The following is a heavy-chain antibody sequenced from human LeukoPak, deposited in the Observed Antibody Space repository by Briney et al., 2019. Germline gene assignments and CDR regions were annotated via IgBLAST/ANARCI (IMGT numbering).Heavy chain of an antibody. Sequence: SEXXSLTCTVSGGSISSSSYYWGWIRQPPGKGLEWIGSIYYSGSTYYNPSLKSRVTISVDTSKNQFSLKLSSVTAADTAVYYCAREQYSGYDSWGQGTLVTVSS. CDR3: AREQYSGYDS. CDR1: GGSISSSSYY. D-gene: IGHD5-12*01. CDR2: IYYSGST. V-gene: IGHV4-39*02. J-gene: IGHJ5*02.